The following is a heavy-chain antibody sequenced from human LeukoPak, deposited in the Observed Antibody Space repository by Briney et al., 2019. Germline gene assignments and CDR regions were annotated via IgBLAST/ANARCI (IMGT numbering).Heavy chain of an antibody. CDR3: ASAYDTSGYYYGRFDY. J-gene: IGHJ4*02. Sequence: SETLSLTCTVSGGSISSGGYYWSWIRQHPGKGLEWIGYTGSTYYNPSLKSRVTMSVDTSKNQFSLKLSSVTAADSAVYFCASAYDTSGYYYGRFDYWGQGTLVIVSS. CDR1: GGSISSGGYY. D-gene: IGHD3-22*01. CDR2: TGST. V-gene: IGHV4-31*03.